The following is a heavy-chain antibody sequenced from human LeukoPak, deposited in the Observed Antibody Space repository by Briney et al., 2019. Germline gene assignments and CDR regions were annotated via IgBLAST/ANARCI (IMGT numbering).Heavy chain of an antibody. Sequence: GGSLRLSCAASGFTFSSYGMHWVRQAPGKGLEWVAVISYDGSNKYYADSVKGRFTISRDNSKNTLYLQMNSLRAEDTAVYYCARDGVAAHDFDYWGQGTLVTVSS. CDR2: ISYDGSNK. V-gene: IGHV3-30*03. CDR1: GFTFSSYG. D-gene: IGHD6-6*01. CDR3: ARDGVAAHDFDY. J-gene: IGHJ4*02.